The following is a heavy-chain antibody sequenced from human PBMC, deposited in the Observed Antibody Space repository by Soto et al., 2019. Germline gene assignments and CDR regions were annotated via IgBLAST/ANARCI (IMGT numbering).Heavy chain of an antibody. D-gene: IGHD2-15*01. CDR3: AKRVDAACFDY. Sequence: EVQLLESGGGLVQPGGSLRLSCVASGYTFTNSGLSWVRQAPGKGLEWVSGINGGGGSTYNADAVKGRFTISRDNDKNTLSEQMNGLRAEDTVVYYCAKRVDAACFDYWGQGTLVTVSS. V-gene: IGHV3-23*01. CDR2: INGGGGST. J-gene: IGHJ4*02. CDR1: GYTFTNSG.